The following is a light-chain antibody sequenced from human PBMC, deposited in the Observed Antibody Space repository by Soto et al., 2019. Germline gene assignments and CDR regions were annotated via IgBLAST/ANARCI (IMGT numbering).Light chain of an antibody. CDR1: SSDVGGYNF. V-gene: IGLV2-8*01. CDR2: DVS. J-gene: IGLJ3*02. Sequence: QSALTQPPSASGSPGQSVTISCTGTSSDVGGYNFVSWYQQHPGKAPKLMIHDVSKRPSGVPDRFSGSKSGNTASLSVSGLQAEDEDDYCCSSYAGYNNWVFGGGTKLTVL. CDR3: SSYAGYNNWV.